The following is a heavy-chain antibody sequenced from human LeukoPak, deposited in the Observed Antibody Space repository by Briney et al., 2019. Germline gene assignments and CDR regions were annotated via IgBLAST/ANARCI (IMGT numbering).Heavy chain of an antibody. CDR1: GFTFSDYQ. CDR3: ARDTPGYCSSTSCPLYAFDI. D-gene: IGHD2-2*03. Sequence: PVGSLRLSCAASGFTFSDYQISWIRQAPGKGLEWVSYIRSGSSYTNYAVSVKGRFTISRDDAKNSLYLQMNSLRAEDTAIYYCARDTPGYCSSTSCPLYAFDIWGQGTMVTV. V-gene: IGHV3-11*05. J-gene: IGHJ3*02. CDR2: IRSGSSYT.